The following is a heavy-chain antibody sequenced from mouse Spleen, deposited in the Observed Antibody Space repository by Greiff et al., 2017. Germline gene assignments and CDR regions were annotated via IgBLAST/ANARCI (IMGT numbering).Heavy chain of an antibody. D-gene: IGHD1-1*01. V-gene: IGHV7-3*01. CDR2: IRNKANGYTT. CDR1: GFTFTDYY. J-gene: IGHJ1*01. CDR3: AIDGSYWYFDV. Sequence: EVKLVESGGGLVQPGGSLSLSCAASGFTFTDYYMSWVRQPPGKALEWLGFIRNKANGYTTEYSASVKGRFTISRDNSQSILYLQMNALRAEDSATYYCAIDGSYWYFDVWGAGTTVTVSS.